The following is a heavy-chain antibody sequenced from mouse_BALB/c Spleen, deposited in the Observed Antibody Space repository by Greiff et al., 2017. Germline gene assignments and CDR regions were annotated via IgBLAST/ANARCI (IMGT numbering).Heavy chain of an antibody. CDR2: ISSGGSYT. D-gene: IGHD2-14*01. Sequence: EVKLEESGGGLVKPGGSLKLSCAASGFTFSSYTMSWVRQTPEKRLEWVATISSGGSYTYYPDSVKGRFTISRDNAKNTLYLQMSSLKSEDTAMYYCTRGGYRYDEAWFAYWGQGTLVTVSA. CDR3: TRGGYRYDEAWFAY. V-gene: IGHV5-6-4*01. J-gene: IGHJ3*01. CDR1: GFTFSSYT.